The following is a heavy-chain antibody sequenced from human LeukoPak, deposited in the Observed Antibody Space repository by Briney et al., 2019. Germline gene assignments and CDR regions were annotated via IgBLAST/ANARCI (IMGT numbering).Heavy chain of an antibody. CDR2: ISYGGSNK. D-gene: IGHD6-13*01. CDR3: AKTGDDGYGSSWYRGYFDY. CDR1: GFTFSSYG. Sequence: GGSLRLSCAASGFTFSSYGMHRVRQAPGKGLEWVAVISYGGSNKYYADSVKGRFTISRDNSKNTLYLQMNSLRAEDTAVYYCAKTGDDGYGSSWYRGYFDYWGQGTLVTVSS. V-gene: IGHV3-30*18. J-gene: IGHJ4*02.